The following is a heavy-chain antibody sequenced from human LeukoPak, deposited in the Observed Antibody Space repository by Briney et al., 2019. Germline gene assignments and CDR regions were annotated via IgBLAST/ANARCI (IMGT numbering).Heavy chain of an antibody. CDR1: GGSISSNSHF. CDR3: ARHLEYISSWKGYYFDY. CDR2: IYYSGST. V-gene: IGHV4-39*01. D-gene: IGHD6-13*01. Sequence: PSETLSLTCTVSGGSISSNSHFWDWIRQSPGKGLEWIGTIYYSGSTYYSPSLKSRVTIPVDTSKNQFSLKLSSVTAADTAVYYCARHLEYISSWKGYYFDYWGQGTLVTVSS. J-gene: IGHJ4*02.